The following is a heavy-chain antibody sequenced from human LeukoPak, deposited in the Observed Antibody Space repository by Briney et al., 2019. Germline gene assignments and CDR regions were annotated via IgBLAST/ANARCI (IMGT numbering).Heavy chain of an antibody. Sequence: GGSLRLSCAASGFTFSSDSMNWVRQAPGKGLEWVSYISESSSYTYYAKSVKGRFTISRDNAKNLLYLQMNSLRGEDTAVYYCAKDDAATARASGMDVWGKGTTVTVSS. CDR3: AKDDAATARASGMDV. V-gene: IGHV3-21*01. D-gene: IGHD6-6*01. CDR2: ISESSSYT. J-gene: IGHJ6*04. CDR1: GFTFSSDS.